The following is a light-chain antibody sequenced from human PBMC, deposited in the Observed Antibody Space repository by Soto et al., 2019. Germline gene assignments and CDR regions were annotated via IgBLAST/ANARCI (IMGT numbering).Light chain of an antibody. CDR3: CSFAGRSPPTSV. CDR2: EVT. J-gene: IGLJ1*01. V-gene: IGLV2-23*02. CDR1: TSDVGTYNL. Sequence: QSALTQPASVSGSPGQSITISCTGTTSDVGTYNLVSWYQHHPGKAPQLIIFEVTKRPSGVSDRFSGSKSGNTASLTISGLLGEDEADYYCCSFAGRSPPTSVFGTATKVTVL.